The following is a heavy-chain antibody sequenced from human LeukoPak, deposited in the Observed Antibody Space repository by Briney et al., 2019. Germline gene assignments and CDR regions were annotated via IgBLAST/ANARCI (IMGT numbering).Heavy chain of an antibody. CDR3: ARRIGYSSGYDY. CDR2: MNPNSGNT. Sequence: GASVKVSCKASGYTLTRYDINWVRQATGQGLEWMGWMNPNSGNTGYAQKFQGRVTMTRNTSISTAYMELSSLRSEDTSVYYCARRIGYSSGYDYWGQGALVTVSS. CDR1: GYTLTRYD. V-gene: IGHV1-8*01. J-gene: IGHJ4*02. D-gene: IGHD6-19*01.